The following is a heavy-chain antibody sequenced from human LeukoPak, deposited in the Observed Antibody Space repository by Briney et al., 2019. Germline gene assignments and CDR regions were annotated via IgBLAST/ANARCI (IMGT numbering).Heavy chain of an antibody. J-gene: IGHJ4*02. V-gene: IGHV4-59*12. D-gene: IGHD2-15*01. Sequence: SETLSLTCTVSGGSINSYSWSWIRQPPGKGLDWIGSIHYSGSTNCNPSLKSRVTISVDTSKNQFSLKLSSVTAADTAVYYCARGGGYCSGGSCYFSYFDYWGQGTLVTVSS. CDR3: ARGGGYCSGGSCYFSYFDY. CDR1: GGSINSYS. CDR2: IHYSGST.